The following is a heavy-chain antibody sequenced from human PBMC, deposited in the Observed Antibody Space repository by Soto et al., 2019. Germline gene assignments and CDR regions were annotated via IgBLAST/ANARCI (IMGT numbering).Heavy chain of an antibody. Sequence: SSETLSLTCTVSGGSISSYYWSWIRQPAGKGLEWIGRIYTSGITNYNPSLKSRVTMSVDTSKNQFSLKLSSVTAADTAVYYCARMGGYYEYYYYGMDVWGQGTTVTVSS. CDR3: ARMGGYYEYYYYGMDV. CDR1: GGSISSYY. D-gene: IGHD3-3*01. CDR2: IYTSGIT. J-gene: IGHJ6*02. V-gene: IGHV4-4*07.